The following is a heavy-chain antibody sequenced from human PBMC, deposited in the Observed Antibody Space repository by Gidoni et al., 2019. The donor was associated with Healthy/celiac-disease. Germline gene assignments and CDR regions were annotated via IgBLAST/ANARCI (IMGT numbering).Heavy chain of an antibody. CDR3: ARDLSCRGGSCYKPHDY. J-gene: IGHJ4*02. Sequence: EVQLVESGGGLVQPGGSLSLSCAASGFPFIRYWLSWVRQAPGKGLEWVANIKQDGSEKYYVDSVKGRFTISRDNAKNSLYLQMNSLRAEDTAVYYCARDLSCRGGSCYKPHDYWGQGTLVTVSS. CDR1: GFPFIRYW. D-gene: IGHD2-15*01. V-gene: IGHV3-7*03. CDR2: IKQDGSEK.